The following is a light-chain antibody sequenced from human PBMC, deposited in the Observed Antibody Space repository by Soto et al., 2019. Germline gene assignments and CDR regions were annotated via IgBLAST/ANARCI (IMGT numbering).Light chain of an antibody. CDR2: DAS. CDR1: QSVSSY. CDR3: QQRSNWPLT. V-gene: IGKV3-11*01. J-gene: IGKJ3*01. Sequence: EIVLTQSPATLSLSPGERATLSCGASQSVSSYLAWYQQKPDQAPRLLIYDASNRATGIPARFSGSGSGTDFTLTISSLEPEDFAVYYCQQRSNWPLTFGPGTKVDIK.